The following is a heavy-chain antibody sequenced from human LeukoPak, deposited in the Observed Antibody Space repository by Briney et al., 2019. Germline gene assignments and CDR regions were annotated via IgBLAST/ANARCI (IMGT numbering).Heavy chain of an antibody. CDR3: AKDGVNGRRRFLEWDRRGTVSDY. J-gene: IGHJ4*02. V-gene: IGHV3-30*02. Sequence: GGSLRLSCAASGFTFSSYGMHWVRQAPGKGLEWAAFIRYDGSNKYYADSVKGRFTISRDNSKNTLYLQMNSLRAEDTAVYYCAKDGVNGRRRFLEWDRRGTVSDYWGQGTLVTVSS. CDR1: GFTFSSYG. D-gene: IGHD3-3*01. CDR2: IRYDGSNK.